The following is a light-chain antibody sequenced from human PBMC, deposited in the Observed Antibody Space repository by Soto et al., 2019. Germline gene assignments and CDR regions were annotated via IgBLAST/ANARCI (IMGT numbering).Light chain of an antibody. CDR3: QQRSNWPRT. J-gene: IGKJ2*01. Sequence: ESVLAQSPATLSLSPGERATLSCRASQSVSSYLAWYQQKPGQAPRLLIYDASNRATGIPARFSGSGSGTDFTLTISSLEPEDFAVYYCQQRSNWPRTFGQGTKLEIK. V-gene: IGKV3-11*01. CDR1: QSVSSY. CDR2: DAS.